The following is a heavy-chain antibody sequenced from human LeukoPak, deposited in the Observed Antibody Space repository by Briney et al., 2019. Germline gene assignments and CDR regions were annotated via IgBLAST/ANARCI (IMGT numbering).Heavy chain of an antibody. V-gene: IGHV4-59*01. Sequence: SETLSLTCTVSGGSISSYYWSWIRQPPGKGLEWIGYIYYSGSTNYNPSLKSRVTISVDTSKNQFSLKSSSVTAADTAVYYCARASTVVAYFDYWGQGTLVTVSS. CDR3: ARASTVVAYFDY. CDR2: IYYSGST. D-gene: IGHD4-23*01. CDR1: GGSISSYY. J-gene: IGHJ4*02.